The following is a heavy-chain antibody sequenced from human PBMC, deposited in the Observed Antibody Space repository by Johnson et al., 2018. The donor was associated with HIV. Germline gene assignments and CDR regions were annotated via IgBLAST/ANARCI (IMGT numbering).Heavy chain of an antibody. Sequence: VQLVESGGGLVQPGESLRLSCAASGFTVSNNYMHWVRQAPGKGLEWVSVIYSCGNTYYADSVKVRFIISRDNFKNTLYLQMNSLRAEDTAVYYCARDGNAGYCTKCVCYNDAFDIWGQGIMVTVSS. J-gene: IGHJ3*02. V-gene: IGHV3-66*01. CDR2: IYSCGNT. D-gene: IGHD2-8*01. CDR3: ARDGNAGYCTKCVCYNDAFDI. CDR1: GFTVSNNY.